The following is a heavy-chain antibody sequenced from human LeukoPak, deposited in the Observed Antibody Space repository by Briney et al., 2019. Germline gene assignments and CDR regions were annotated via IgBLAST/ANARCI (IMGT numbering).Heavy chain of an antibody. CDR1: GGSISSGGDY. CDR3: AREMYPTYYYDSSGYYHQNYFDY. Sequence: SETLSLTCTVSGGSISSGGDYWSWIRQPPGKAPEWIGYIYQSGTTYYNPSLKSRVTISVDTSKNQFSLKLSSVTAADTAVYYCAREMYPTYYYDSSGYYHQNYFDYWGQGTLVTVSS. CDR2: IYQSGTT. V-gene: IGHV4-30-2*01. J-gene: IGHJ4*02. D-gene: IGHD3-22*01.